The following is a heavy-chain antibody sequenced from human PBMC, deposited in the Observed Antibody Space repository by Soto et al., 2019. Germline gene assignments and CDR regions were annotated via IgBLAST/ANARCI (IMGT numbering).Heavy chain of an antibody. J-gene: IGHJ4*02. D-gene: IGHD3-16*01. Sequence: ASFTVSCKPSIYTVTNSGMHGVRQAPGQRLEWMGWINAGNGNTKYSQKFQGRVTITRDTSASTAYMELSSLRAEDTAVYYCARGGTPIDYWGQGTLVTVSS. CDR2: INAGNGNT. V-gene: IGHV1-3*01. CDR3: ARGGTPIDY. CDR1: IYTVTNSG.